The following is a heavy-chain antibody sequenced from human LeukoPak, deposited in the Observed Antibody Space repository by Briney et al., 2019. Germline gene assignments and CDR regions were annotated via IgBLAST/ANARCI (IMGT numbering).Heavy chain of an antibody. CDR3: ARGRPTRYYYDSSGYNDLDY. CDR1: GFTFSSYS. Sequence: PGGSLRLSCAASGFTFSSYSMNWVRQAPGKGLEWVSSISSSSSYIYYADSVKGRFTISRDNAKNSLYLQMNSLRAEDTAVYYCARGRPTRYYYDSSGYNDLDYWGQGTLVTVSS. CDR2: ISSSSSYI. V-gene: IGHV3-21*01. D-gene: IGHD3-22*01. J-gene: IGHJ4*02.